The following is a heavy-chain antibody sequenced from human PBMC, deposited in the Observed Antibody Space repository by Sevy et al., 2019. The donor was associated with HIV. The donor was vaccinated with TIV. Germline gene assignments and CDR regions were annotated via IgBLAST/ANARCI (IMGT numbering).Heavy chain of an antibody. J-gene: IGHJ3*02. CDR2: IYGTAGVT. D-gene: IGHD3-22*01. Sequence: GGSLRLSCAASGLTFSNYAMNWVRQAPGKGLDWVSTIYGTAGVTYYADSVKGRFTISRDNSKNTLFLQMNSLRAEDTAVYYCAGGRFDSSGSFDAFDIWGQWTMVTVSS. V-gene: IGHV3-23*01. CDR1: GLTFSNYA. CDR3: AGGRFDSSGSFDAFDI.